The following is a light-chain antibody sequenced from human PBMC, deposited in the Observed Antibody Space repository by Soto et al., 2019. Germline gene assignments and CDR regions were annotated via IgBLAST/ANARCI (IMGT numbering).Light chain of an antibody. V-gene: IGKV3-20*01. CDR1: QSVSSN. CDR2: GAS. J-gene: IGKJ5*01. Sequence: EVVMTQSPATLSVSPGERATLSCRASQSVSSNLTWYQHRLGQAPRLLIYGASSRATGIPDRFSGSGSGTDFTLTISRLEAEDFAVYYCQQYGSSSWTFGQGTRLEIK. CDR3: QQYGSSSWT.